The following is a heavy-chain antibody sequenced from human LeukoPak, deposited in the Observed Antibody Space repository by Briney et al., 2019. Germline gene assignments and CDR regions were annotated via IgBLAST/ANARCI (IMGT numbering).Heavy chain of an antibody. CDR3: ARGCSGGSCYPISYYGMDV. CDR1: GGSISSYY. Sequence: SGTLSLTCTVSGGSISSYYWSWVRQPPGKGLEWIGYIYYSGSTNYNPSLKSRVTISVDRSKNQFSLKLSSVTAADTAVYYCARGCSGGSCYPISYYGMDVWGQGTTVTVSS. J-gene: IGHJ6*02. V-gene: IGHV4-59*12. CDR2: IYYSGST. D-gene: IGHD2-15*01.